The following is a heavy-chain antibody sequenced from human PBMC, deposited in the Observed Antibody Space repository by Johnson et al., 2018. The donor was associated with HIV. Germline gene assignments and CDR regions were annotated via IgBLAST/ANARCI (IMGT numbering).Heavy chain of an antibody. Sequence: VQLVESGGGLVQPGGSLRLSCAASGFTFDDYGMSWVRQVPGKGLEWVANIKQDGSEKYYVDSLKGRFTISRDNAKNSLYLQMNSLRAEDTAVYYCARAPQAKGYSSSWYWGHGNAFDIWGQGTMVTVSS. CDR3: ARAPQAKGYSSSWYWGHGNAFDI. V-gene: IGHV3-7*02. D-gene: IGHD6-13*01. CDR2: IKQDGSEK. CDR1: GFTFDDYG. J-gene: IGHJ3*02.